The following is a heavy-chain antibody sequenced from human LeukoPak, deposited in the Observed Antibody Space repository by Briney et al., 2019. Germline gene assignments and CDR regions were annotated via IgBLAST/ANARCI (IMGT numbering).Heavy chain of an antibody. D-gene: IGHD6-19*01. CDR3: ARRGYSSGIDAFDI. J-gene: IGHJ3*02. CDR1: GFTLSDYY. Sequence: GGSLRLSCAASGFTLSDYYMSWIRQAPGKGLEWVSYISSSGSTIYYADSVKGRFTISRDNAKNSLYLQMNSLRAEDTAVYYCARRGYSSGIDAFDIWGQGTMVTVSS. CDR2: ISSSGSTI. V-gene: IGHV3-11*01.